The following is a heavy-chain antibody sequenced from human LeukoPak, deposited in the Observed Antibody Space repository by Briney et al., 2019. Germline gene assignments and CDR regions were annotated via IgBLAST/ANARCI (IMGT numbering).Heavy chain of an antibody. CDR3: ARGFDCGTASCSCMDV. Sequence: PGGSLRLSCAASGFPFSDYYMSWIRQAPGKGLEWVSYIGGSGTNIYYADSMKGRFTISRDNSKNSLYLQMNSLRADDTAVYYCARGFDCGTASCSCMDVWGQGTTVTVSS. J-gene: IGHJ6*02. CDR1: GFPFSDYY. D-gene: IGHD2-21*01. V-gene: IGHV3-11*01. CDR2: IGGSGTNI.